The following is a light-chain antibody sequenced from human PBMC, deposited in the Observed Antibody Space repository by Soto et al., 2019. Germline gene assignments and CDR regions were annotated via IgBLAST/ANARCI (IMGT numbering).Light chain of an antibody. CDR1: QSISSW. Sequence: DIQMTQSPSTLSSSVGYIFTITFRASQSISSWLAWYQQKPGKAPKLLIYDASSLQSGVPSRFSGSGSGTEFTLSISSLQPDDFATYYCQQYNSYSGTFGQGTKVDIK. J-gene: IGKJ1*01. V-gene: IGKV1-5*01. CDR3: QQYNSYSGT. CDR2: DAS.